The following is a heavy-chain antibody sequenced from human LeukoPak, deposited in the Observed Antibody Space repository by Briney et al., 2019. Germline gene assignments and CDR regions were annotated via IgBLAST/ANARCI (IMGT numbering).Heavy chain of an antibody. Sequence: GGSLRLSCAASGFTFSSYAMSWVRQAPGKGLEWVSAISDSGGSTFYADSVKGRFTISRDNAKNSLYLQMNSLRAEDTAVYYCARISEYSSQWGQGTLVTVSS. J-gene: IGHJ4*02. CDR3: ARISEYSSQ. V-gene: IGHV3-23*01. D-gene: IGHD6-6*01. CDR2: ISDSGGST. CDR1: GFTFSSYA.